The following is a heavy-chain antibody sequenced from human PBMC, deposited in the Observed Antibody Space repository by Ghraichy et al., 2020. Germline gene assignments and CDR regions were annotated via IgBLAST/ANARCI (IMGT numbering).Heavy chain of an antibody. V-gene: IGHV2-5*02. J-gene: IGHJ4*02. D-gene: IGHD1-7*01. CDR3: ARDYDWNYPN. CDR1: GFSLSTNRVG. Sequence: SGPTLVKPTQTLTLTCTFSGFSLSTNRVGVGWIRQPPGKALEWLALIQWDDNERYSTSLKSRLTISKDTSKNQVVLTMTNMDPVDTATYYCARDYDWNYPNWGQGTLVTVSS. CDR2: IQWDDNE.